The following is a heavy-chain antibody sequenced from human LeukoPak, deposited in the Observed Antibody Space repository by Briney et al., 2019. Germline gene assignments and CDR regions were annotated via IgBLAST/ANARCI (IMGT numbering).Heavy chain of an antibody. V-gene: IGHV7-4-1*02. CDR1: GYTFTSYA. CDR3: ARAPLYYDILTGYYAVYYFDY. Sequence: ASVKVSCKAPGYTFTSYAMNWVRQAPGQGLEWMGWINTNTGNPTYAQGFTGRFVFSLDTSVSTAYLQISSLKAEDTAVYCCARAPLYYDILTGYYAVYYFDYWGQGTLVTVSS. CDR2: INTNTGNP. D-gene: IGHD3-9*01. J-gene: IGHJ4*02.